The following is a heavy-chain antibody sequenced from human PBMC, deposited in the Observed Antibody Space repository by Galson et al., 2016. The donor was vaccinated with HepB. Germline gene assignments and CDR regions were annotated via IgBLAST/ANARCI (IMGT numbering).Heavy chain of an antibody. D-gene: IGHD4-17*01. V-gene: IGHV3-33*01. J-gene: IGHJ3*01. Sequence: SLRLSCAASGFTFRGYGIHWVRQAPGKGLEWVALTRSDGSISYYADSVKGRFTISRDNSENTLDLQMNSLRPEDTAVYYCARGVGYGDYTFDVWGQGTMVTVSS. CDR1: GFTFRGYG. CDR2: TRSDGSIS. CDR3: ARGVGYGDYTFDV.